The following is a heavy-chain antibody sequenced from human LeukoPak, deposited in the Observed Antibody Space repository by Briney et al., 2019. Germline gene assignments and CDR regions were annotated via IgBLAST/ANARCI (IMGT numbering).Heavy chain of an antibody. V-gene: IGHV4-4*07. D-gene: IGHD3-22*01. CDR1: GVSISSYY. Sequence: SETLSLTCTVSGVSISSYYWSSLRQPAGKGLEWIGRIYTSASTNYNPSLKSRVTMSVDTSKNQFSLKLSSVTAADTAVYYCARVDSSGYYKWGQGTLVTVSS. CDR3: ARVDSSGYYK. CDR2: IYTSAST. J-gene: IGHJ4*02.